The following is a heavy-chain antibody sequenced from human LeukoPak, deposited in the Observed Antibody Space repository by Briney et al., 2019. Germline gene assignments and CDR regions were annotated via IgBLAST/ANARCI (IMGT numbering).Heavy chain of an antibody. D-gene: IGHD3-10*02. CDR1: GGSISSSSYY. J-gene: IGHJ3*02. CDR2: IYYSGST. Sequence: SETLSLTCTVSGGSISSSSYYWGWIRQPPGKGLEWIGSIYYSGSTYYNPSLKSRVTISVDTSKNQFSLKLSSVTAADTAVYYCARLCQDPARAFDAFDIWGQGTMVTVSS. CDR3: ARLCQDPARAFDAFDI. V-gene: IGHV4-39*07.